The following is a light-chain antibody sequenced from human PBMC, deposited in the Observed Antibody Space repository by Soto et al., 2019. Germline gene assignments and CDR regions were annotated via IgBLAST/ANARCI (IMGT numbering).Light chain of an antibody. J-gene: IGKJ1*01. CDR2: KVS. CDR3: MQGTHWPPWT. V-gene: IGKV2-30*01. CDR1: QSLLSSDGDTF. Sequence: DVVMPQSPLSLPVTLGQPASISCRSSQSLLSSDGDTFLNWFHRRPGQSPRRLLYKVSNRDSGVPDRFSGSGSGTNFTLTISRVEAEDVGVYYCMQGTHWPPWTFGQGTKVEIK.